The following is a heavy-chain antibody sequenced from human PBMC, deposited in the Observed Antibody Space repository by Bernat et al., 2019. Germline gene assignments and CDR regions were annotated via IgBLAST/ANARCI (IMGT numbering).Heavy chain of an antibody. J-gene: IGHJ6*02. V-gene: IGHV3-66*01. CDR1: GFTVSSNY. CDR3: AGGARGGPYYYYFGMDV. CDR2: IYSGGST. D-gene: IGHD3-10*01. Sequence: EVQLVESGGGLVQPGGSLRLSCAASGFTVSSNYMSWVRQAPGKGLEWVSVIYSGGSTYYADSVKGRFTISRDNSKNTLYLQMNSLRAEDTAVYYCAGGARGGPYYYYFGMDVWGQGTTVTVSS.